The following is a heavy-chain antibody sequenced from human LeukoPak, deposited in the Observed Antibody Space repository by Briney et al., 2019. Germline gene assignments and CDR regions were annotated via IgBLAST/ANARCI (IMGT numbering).Heavy chain of an antibody. Sequence: GGSLRLSCAASGFTFSDHYMDWVRQAPGKGLEWVSSISSSSSYIYYADSVKGRFTISRDNAKNSLYLQMNSLRAEDTAVYYCARDSRYSSGWYDYWGQGTLVTVSS. V-gene: IGHV3-21*04. J-gene: IGHJ4*02. CDR3: ARDSRYSSGWYDY. CDR2: ISSSSSYI. CDR1: GFTFSDHY. D-gene: IGHD6-19*01.